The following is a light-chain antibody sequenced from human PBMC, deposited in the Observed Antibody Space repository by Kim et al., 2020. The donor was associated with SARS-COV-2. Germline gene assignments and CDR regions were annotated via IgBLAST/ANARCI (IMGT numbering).Light chain of an antibody. CDR1: SSDVAYYNS. J-gene: IGLJ1*01. CDR2: DVS. V-gene: IGLV2-14*04. CDR3: SSHTTSSTYV. Sequence: QSMHSSCTRDSSDVAYYNSVCWYQQHPGTAHKLIIYDVSERASGVSNRFSGSKSGTTASLTISGLRAEDEADYYCSSHTTSSTYVFGSGTRVTVL.